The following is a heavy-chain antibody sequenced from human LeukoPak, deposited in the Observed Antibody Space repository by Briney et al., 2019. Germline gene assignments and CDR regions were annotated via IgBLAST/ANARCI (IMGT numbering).Heavy chain of an antibody. Sequence: GGSLRLSCAASGFTFSSHGMNWVRQAPGKGLEWVSGISGSGGSTYYADSVKGRFTISRDNSKNTLYLQMNSLRAEDTAVYYCAQRSIVGAPPGLFDYWGQGTLVTVSS. CDR1: GFTFSSHG. CDR3: AQRSIVGAPPGLFDY. V-gene: IGHV3-23*01. D-gene: IGHD1-26*01. J-gene: IGHJ4*02. CDR2: ISGSGGST.